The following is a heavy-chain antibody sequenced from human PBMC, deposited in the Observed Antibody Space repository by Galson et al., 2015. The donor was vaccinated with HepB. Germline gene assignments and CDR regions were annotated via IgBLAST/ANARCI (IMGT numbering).Heavy chain of an antibody. D-gene: IGHD3-10*01. J-gene: IGHJ5*02. CDR1: GFTFSSYA. Sequence: SLRLSCAASGFTFSSYAMHWVRQAPGKGLEYVSAISSNGGSTYYADSVKGRFTISRDNSKNTLYLQMSSLRAEDTAVYYCVKDFFGDAAAPSRWFDPWGQGTLVTVSS. CDR2: ISSNGGST. CDR3: VKDFFGDAAAPSRWFDP. V-gene: IGHV3-64D*06.